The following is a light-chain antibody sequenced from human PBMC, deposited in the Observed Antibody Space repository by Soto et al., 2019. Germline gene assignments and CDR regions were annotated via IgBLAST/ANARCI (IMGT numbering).Light chain of an antibody. CDR1: QSISTY. V-gene: IGKV1-39*01. J-gene: IGKJ2*01. CDR2: AAS. Sequence: DIQMTQSPSSLSASVGDRVTITCRASQSISTYLNWYQQMPGKAPNLLIYAASSLQSGVPSRFSGSGSGTDFSLTISRLQPEDFPTYYCQQSYSAPPTFGRGTELEIK. CDR3: QQSYSAPPT.